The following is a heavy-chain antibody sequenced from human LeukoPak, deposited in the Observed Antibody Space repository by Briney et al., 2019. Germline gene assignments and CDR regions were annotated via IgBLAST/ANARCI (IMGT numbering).Heavy chain of an antibody. Sequence: GASVKVSCKASGYTFTGYYMHWVRQAPGQGLEWRGGISAYNVNTHYAQKLQGRVTMTTDTSTSTVYMELRSLRSDDTAVYYCARGSPPRRNYDSRGYYSYYFDYWGQGTLVTVSS. CDR2: ISAYNVNT. J-gene: IGHJ4*02. V-gene: IGHV1-18*04. CDR1: GYTFTGYY. CDR3: ARGSPPRRNYDSRGYYSYYFDY. D-gene: IGHD3-22*01.